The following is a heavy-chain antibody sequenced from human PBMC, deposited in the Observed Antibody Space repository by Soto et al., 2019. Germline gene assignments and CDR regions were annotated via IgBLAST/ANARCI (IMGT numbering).Heavy chain of an antibody. CDR1: GFTFSSYA. J-gene: IGHJ6*02. CDR2: ISYDGSNK. D-gene: IGHD2-2*01. Sequence: HPGGSLRLSCAASGFTFSSYAMHWVRQAPGKGLEWVAVISYDGSNKYYADSVKGRFTISRDNSKNTLYLQMNSLRAEDTAVYYCARAGHCITTSCSQYYYYGMDVWGQGTTVTVSS. CDR3: ARAGHCITTSCSQYYYYGMDV. V-gene: IGHV3-30-3*01.